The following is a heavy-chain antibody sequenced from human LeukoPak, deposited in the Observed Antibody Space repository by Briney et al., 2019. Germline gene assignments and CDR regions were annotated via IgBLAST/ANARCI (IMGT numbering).Heavy chain of an antibody. V-gene: IGHV3-21*01. CDR2: ISSSSSYI. CDR1: GFTFSSYS. D-gene: IGHD1-26*01. Sequence: GGSLRLSCAASGFTFSSYSMNWIRQAPGKGLEWVSSISSSSSYIYYADSVKGRFTISRDNAKNSLYLQMNSLRAEDTAVYYCARAVAIVGATSDYWGQGTLVIVSS. J-gene: IGHJ4*02. CDR3: ARAVAIVGATSDY.